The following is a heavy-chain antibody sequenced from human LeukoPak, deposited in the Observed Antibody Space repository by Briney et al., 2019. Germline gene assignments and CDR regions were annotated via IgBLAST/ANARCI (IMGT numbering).Heavy chain of an antibody. D-gene: IGHD6-13*01. CDR2: INTNTGNP. CDR3: ARVFAADYYFYGMDV. V-gene: IGHV7-4-1*02. Sequence: ASVKVSCKASGYTFTDYAMNWVRQAPGQGLEWMGRINTNTGNPTYAQDFTGRFVFSLNTSARTAYLQISSLKAEDTAVYYCARVFAADYYFYGMDVWGQGTTVTVSS. J-gene: IGHJ6*02. CDR1: GYTFTDYA.